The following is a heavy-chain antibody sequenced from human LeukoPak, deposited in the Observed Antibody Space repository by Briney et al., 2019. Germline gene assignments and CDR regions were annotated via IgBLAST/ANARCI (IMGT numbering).Heavy chain of an antibody. CDR3: AKAADTRTGYYFDY. CDR2: IDARSGIV. J-gene: IGHJ4*02. Sequence: GGSLRLSCAASGFTFTMFGMNWVRQAPGKGLEWVSYIDARSGIVYYADSVQGRFTISRDDAKDSVFLQMNSLRVDDTAVYYCAKAADTRTGYYFDYWGQGTLVTVSS. V-gene: IGHV3-48*01. CDR1: GFTFTMFG. D-gene: IGHD2-15*01.